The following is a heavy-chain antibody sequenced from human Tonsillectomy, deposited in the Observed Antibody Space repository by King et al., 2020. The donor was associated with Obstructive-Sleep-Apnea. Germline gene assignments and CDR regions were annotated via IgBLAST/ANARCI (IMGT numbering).Heavy chain of an antibody. V-gene: IGHV3-23*04. CDR2: ISGRGGST. Sequence: VQLVESGGGLVQPGGCLRLSCAASVFTFSSYAMSGVRQAPGKGLEWVSAISGRGGSTYYADSVKGRFTISRDTSKNTLYLQMNSMRAEDTAVYYCAKDPPYNSNGNYWGQGTLVTVSS. J-gene: IGHJ4*02. CDR3: AKDPPYNSNGNY. CDR1: VFTFSSYA. D-gene: IGHD6-19*01.